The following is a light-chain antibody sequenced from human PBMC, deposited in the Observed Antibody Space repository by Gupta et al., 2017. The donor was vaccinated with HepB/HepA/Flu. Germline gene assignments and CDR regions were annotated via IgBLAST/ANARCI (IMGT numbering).Light chain of an antibody. Sequence: DIVMTQPLLSLHVTPGEPASISCRSSQSLVHSNGYNYLDWYLQKPGQSPQLLIYLGSNRASGVPDRFSGSGSGADFTLKISRVEADDVGVYYCMQALESPRTFGQGTKLEIK. CDR3: MQALESPRT. V-gene: IGKV2-28*01. CDR2: LGS. CDR1: QSLVHSNGYNY. J-gene: IGKJ2*02.